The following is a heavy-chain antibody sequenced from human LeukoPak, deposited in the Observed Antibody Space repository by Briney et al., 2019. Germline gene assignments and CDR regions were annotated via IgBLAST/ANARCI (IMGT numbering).Heavy chain of an antibody. D-gene: IGHD3-10*01. CDR3: ARGHLVTGSYERGP. V-gene: IGHV1-2*02. J-gene: IGHJ5*02. CDR2: INPNRGGT. Sequence: WASVRLSCRASGYTFSGYYVHWVRQAPGQGLEWMGWINPNRGGTNYAQKFQGRVTMTRETSISTAYMELSSLRSDDTAVYYCARGHLVTGSYERGPWGQGTLVTVSS. CDR1: GYTFSGYY.